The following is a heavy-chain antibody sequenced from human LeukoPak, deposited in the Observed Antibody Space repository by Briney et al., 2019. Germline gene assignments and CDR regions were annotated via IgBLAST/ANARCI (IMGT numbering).Heavy chain of an antibody. CDR1: GGSISSYY. D-gene: IGHD3-9*01. J-gene: IGHJ2*01. Sequence: SETLSLTCTVSGGSISSYYWSWIRQPPGKGLEWIGYIYYSGSTNYNPSLKSRVTISVDTSKNQFSLKLSSVTAADTAVYYCARGLRYYDILTADWYFDLWGRGTLVTVSS. V-gene: IGHV4-59*01. CDR3: ARGLRYYDILTADWYFDL. CDR2: IYYSGST.